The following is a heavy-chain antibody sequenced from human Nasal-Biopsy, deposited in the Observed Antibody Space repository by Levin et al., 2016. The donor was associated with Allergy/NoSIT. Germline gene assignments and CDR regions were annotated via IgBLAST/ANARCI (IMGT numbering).Heavy chain of an antibody. J-gene: IGHJ5*02. V-gene: IGHV1-2*02. CDR1: GYGFIGYY. CDR2: INPTTGDT. D-gene: IGHD3-10*01. CDR3: ARGLFQIQDHYGSGNLGH. Sequence: ASVKVSCKASGYGFIGYYIHWVRQAPGQGPEWLGWINPTTGDTNHGHKTQGRLTMTRDTSVNTVYMELTGLEADDTAMYYCARGLFQIQDHYGSGNLGHWGQGTLVTVSS.